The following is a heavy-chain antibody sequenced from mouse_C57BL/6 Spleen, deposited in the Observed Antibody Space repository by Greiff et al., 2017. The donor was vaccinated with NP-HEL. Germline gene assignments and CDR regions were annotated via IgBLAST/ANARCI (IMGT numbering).Heavy chain of an antibody. V-gene: IGHV1-15*01. CDR2: IDPETGGT. J-gene: IGHJ2*01. CDR3: TRSYYGNYVGYFDY. CDR1: GYTFTDYE. Sequence: VQLQQSGAELVRPGASVTLSCKASGYTFTDYEMHWVKQTPVHGLEWIGAIDPETGGTAYNQKFKGKAILTADKSSSTAYMELRSLTSEDSAVYYCTRSYYGNYVGYFDYWGQGTTLTVSS. D-gene: IGHD2-10*01.